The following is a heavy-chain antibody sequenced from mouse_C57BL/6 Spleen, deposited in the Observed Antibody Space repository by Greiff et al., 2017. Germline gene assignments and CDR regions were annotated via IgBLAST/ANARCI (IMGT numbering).Heavy chain of an antibody. Sequence: EVQLVESEGGLVQPGSSMKLSCTASGFTFSDYYMAWVRQVPEKGLEWVANINYDGSSTYYLDSLKSRFIISRDNAKNILYLQMSSLKSEDTATYYCARGGLLTDAMDYWGQGTSVTVSS. CDR1: GFTFSDYY. V-gene: IGHV5-16*01. CDR3: ARGGLLTDAMDY. D-gene: IGHD2-1*01. J-gene: IGHJ4*01. CDR2: INYDGSST.